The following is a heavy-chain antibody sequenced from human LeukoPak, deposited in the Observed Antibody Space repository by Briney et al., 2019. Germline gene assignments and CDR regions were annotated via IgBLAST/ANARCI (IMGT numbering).Heavy chain of an antibody. CDR2: IKLDGSEK. Sequence: GGSLRLSCVASGFTFGKYWMSWVRQAPGKGLEWVANIKLDGSEKNYVDSVKGRFTTSRDNAQNSLYLQMNSLRADDTAVYYCTRTLEMTSHKDAFDIWAKGQWSPSPQ. J-gene: IGHJ3*02. V-gene: IGHV3-7*01. D-gene: IGHD5-24*01. CDR1: GFTFGKYW. CDR3: TRTLEMTSHKDAFDI.